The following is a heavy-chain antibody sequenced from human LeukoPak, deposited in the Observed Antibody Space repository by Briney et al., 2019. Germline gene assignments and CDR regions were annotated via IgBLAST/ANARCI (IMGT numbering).Heavy chain of an antibody. J-gene: IGHJ5*02. CDR2: INAYKRST. Sequence: GASVKVSCKASGYTFSTYGISWVRQAPGQGLEWMGWINAYKRSTSYTQKFQGRVTMTTDTSTSTAYMELKSLRSDDTAVYYCARAVDGYCYSDNCLYNSFDPWGQGTLVTVSS. V-gene: IGHV1-18*01. D-gene: IGHD2-15*01. CDR1: GYTFSTYG. CDR3: ARAVDGYCYSDNCLYNSFDP.